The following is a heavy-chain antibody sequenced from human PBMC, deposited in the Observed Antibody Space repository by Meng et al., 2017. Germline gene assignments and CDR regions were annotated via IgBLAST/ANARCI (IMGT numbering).Heavy chain of an antibody. J-gene: IGHJ3*02. V-gene: IGHV3-7*01. D-gene: IGHD2-21*01. CDR1: GFTFSSCW. Sequence: GESLKISCAASGFTFSSCWMSWVRQAPGKGLEWVANIKQDGSEKYYVDSVKGRFTISRDNAKNSLYLQMNSLRAEDTAVYYCARSLGDRAFDIWGQGTMVTVSS. CDR3: ARSLGDRAFDI. CDR2: IKQDGSEK.